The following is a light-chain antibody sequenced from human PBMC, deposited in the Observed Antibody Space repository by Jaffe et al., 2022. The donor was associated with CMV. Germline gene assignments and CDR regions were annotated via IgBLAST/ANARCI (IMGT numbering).Light chain of an antibody. V-gene: IGLV1-40*01. CDR3: LSYDSRLPGSV. Sequence: QSVLTQPPSVSGAPGQRVTISCTGSRSSIGADYDVHWYQKLPGTAPKLLIYGNINRPSGVPDRFSGSKSGASASLAITGLQAEDEAEYYCLSYDSRLPGSVFGTGTKVIVL. CDR1: RSSIGADYD. J-gene: IGLJ1*01. CDR2: GNI.